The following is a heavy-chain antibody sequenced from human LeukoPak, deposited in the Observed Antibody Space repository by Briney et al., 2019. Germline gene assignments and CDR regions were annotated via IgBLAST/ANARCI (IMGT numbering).Heavy chain of an antibody. CDR1: GGTFSSYA. Sequence: SVKVSCKASGGTFSSYAISWVRQAPGQGLEWMGRIIPILGIANYAQKFQGRVTITADKSTSTAYMELSSLRSEDTAVYYCASRGYSYGYYFDYWGQGTLVTVSS. D-gene: IGHD5-18*01. CDR3: ASRGYSYGYYFDY. J-gene: IGHJ4*02. CDR2: IIPILGIA. V-gene: IGHV1-69*04.